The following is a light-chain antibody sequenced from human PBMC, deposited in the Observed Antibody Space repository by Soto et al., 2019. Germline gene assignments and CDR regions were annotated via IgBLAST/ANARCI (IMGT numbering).Light chain of an antibody. CDR2: EVS. V-gene: IGLV2-14*01. Sequence: LTQPASVSGSPGQSITISCTGTSSDVGGYNYVCWYQHHPGKAPKLIISEVSNRPSGVSDRFSGSKSGNTASLTISGLQPEDEADYYCTSFTSSTTYVFGTGTKVTVL. J-gene: IGLJ1*01. CDR1: SSDVGGYNY. CDR3: TSFTSSTTYV.